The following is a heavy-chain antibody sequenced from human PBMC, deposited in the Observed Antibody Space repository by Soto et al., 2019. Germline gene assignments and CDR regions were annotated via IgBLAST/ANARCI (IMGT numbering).Heavy chain of an antibody. CDR2: ISSSGSTI. V-gene: IGHV3-11*01. D-gene: IGHD2-15*01. Sequence: QVQLVESGGGLVKPGGSLRLSCAASGFTFSNYYMSWIRQAPGQGLEWVSYISSSGSTIYYADSVKGRFTIYRDNAKNSLYLQMTSLRAEDTAVYYCARDPAHGGGTPPGDYWGQGTLVTVSS. J-gene: IGHJ4*02. CDR1: GFTFSNYY. CDR3: ARDPAHGGGTPPGDY.